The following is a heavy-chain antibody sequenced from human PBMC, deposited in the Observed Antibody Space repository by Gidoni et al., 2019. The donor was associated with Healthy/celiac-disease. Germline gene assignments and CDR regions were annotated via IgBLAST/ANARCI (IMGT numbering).Heavy chain of an antibody. D-gene: IGHD3-3*01. CDR1: GGTFSSYA. J-gene: IGHJ3*02. CDR3: ARERGVGVLRFFRDAFDI. V-gene: IGHV1-69*01. Sequence: QVQLVQSGAEVKKPGSSVKVSCKASGGTFSSYAISWVRQAPGQGLEWMGGIIPIFCTANYAQKFQGRVTITADQSTSTAYMELSSLRSEDTAVYYCARERGVGVLRFFRDAFDIWGQGTMVTVSS. CDR2: IIPIFCTA.